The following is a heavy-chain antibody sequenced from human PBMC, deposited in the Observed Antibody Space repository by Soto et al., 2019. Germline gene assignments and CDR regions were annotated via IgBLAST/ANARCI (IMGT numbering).Heavy chain of an antibody. CDR3: ARENGSGWYHVYFDY. CDR2: ISAYNGNT. CDR1: GYTFTSYG. V-gene: IGHV1-18*01. Sequence: ASVKASCKASGYTFTSYGISWVRQAPGQGLEWMGWISAYNGNTNYAQKLQGRVTMTTDTSTSTAYMELRSLRSDDTAVYYCARENGSGWYHVYFDYWGQGTLVTVSS. D-gene: IGHD6-19*01. J-gene: IGHJ4*02.